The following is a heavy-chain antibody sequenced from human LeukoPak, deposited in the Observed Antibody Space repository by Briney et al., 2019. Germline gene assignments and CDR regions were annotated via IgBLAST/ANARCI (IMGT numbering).Heavy chain of an antibody. Sequence: SETLSLTCSVTGVSLSGYHWSWIRQSPGKGLEWIGDITHGGTTIYNPSLKSPVTISVDTAKNQYSLKVRFVTAADTAVYYCARIQDGDYYDYYGMDVWGQGTTVAVSS. J-gene: IGHJ6*02. CDR3: ARIQDGDYYDYYGMDV. CDR1: GVSLSGYH. V-gene: IGHV4-34*01. D-gene: IGHD4-17*01. CDR2: ITHGGTT.